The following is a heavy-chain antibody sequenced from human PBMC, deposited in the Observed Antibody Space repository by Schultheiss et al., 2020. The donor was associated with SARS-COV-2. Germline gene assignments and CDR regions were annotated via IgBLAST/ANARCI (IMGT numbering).Heavy chain of an antibody. D-gene: IGHD1-26*01. J-gene: IGHJ5*02. Sequence: GGSLRLSCAASGFTFSSYWMSWVRQAPGKGLEWVSAISGSGGSTYYADSVKGRFTISRDNSKNTLYLQMNSLRAEDTAVYYCASAKGEENWFDPWGQGTLVTVSS. CDR1: GFTFSSYW. CDR3: ASAKGEENWFDP. CDR2: ISGSGGST. V-gene: IGHV3-23*01.